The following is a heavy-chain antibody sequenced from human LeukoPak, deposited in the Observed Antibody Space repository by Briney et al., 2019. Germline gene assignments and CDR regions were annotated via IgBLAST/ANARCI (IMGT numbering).Heavy chain of an antibody. CDR2: IGGSGGST. J-gene: IGHJ4*02. Sequence: GGSLRLSCAASGFTFSSYAMSWVRQAPGKGLEWVSAIGGSGGSTYYADSVKGRFTISRDNSKNTLYLQMNSLRAEDTAVYYCAKGRLYYYGSGSYSLDYWGQGTLVTVSS. CDR1: GFTFSSYA. D-gene: IGHD3-10*01. V-gene: IGHV3-23*01. CDR3: AKGRLYYYGSGSYSLDY.